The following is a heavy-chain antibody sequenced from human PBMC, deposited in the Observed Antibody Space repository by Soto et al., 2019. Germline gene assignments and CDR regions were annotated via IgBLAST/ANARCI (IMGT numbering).Heavy chain of an antibody. Sequence: QVQLVESGGGVVQPGRSLRLSCAASGFTFSSYGMHWVRQAPGKGLEWVAVIWYDGSNKYYADSVKGRFTISRDNSKNTLYLQMNSLRAEHTAVYYCARDTPRLRYYFDYWGQGTLVTVSS. CDR3: ARDTPRLRYYFDY. CDR1: GFTFSSYG. V-gene: IGHV3-33*01. CDR2: IWYDGSNK. D-gene: IGHD4-17*01. J-gene: IGHJ4*02.